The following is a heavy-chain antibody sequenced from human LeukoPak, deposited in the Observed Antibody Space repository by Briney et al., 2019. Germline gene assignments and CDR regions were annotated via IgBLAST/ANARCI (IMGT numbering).Heavy chain of an antibody. D-gene: IGHD2-2*01. CDR2: IYYSGST. CDR3: ARSVRRTSWPQTRIYYYYMDV. CDR1: GGSISSSSYY. J-gene: IGHJ6*03. Sequence: PSETLSLTCTVSGGSISSSSYYWGWIRQPPGKGLEWIGSIYYSGSTYYNPSLKSRVSISVDTSKTQFSLKLSSVTAADTAVYYCARSVRRTSWPQTRIYYYYMDVWGKGTTVTISS. V-gene: IGHV4-39*07.